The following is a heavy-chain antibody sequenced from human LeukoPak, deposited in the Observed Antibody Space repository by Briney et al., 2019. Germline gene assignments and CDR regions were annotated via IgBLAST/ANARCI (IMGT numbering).Heavy chain of an antibody. Sequence: ASVKVSCKASGYTFTGYYMHWVRQAPGQGLEWMGWINPNSGGTNYAQKFQGRVTMTRDTSTSTAYMELSRLRSDDTAVYYCAKYSSGYYYYGMDVWGQGTTVTVSS. D-gene: IGHD6-19*01. J-gene: IGHJ6*02. CDR2: INPNSGGT. CDR3: AKYSSGYYYYGMDV. V-gene: IGHV1-2*02. CDR1: GYTFTGYY.